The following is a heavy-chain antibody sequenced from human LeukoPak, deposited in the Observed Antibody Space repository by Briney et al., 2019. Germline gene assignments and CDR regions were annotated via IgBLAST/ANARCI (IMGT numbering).Heavy chain of an antibody. D-gene: IGHD3-10*01. J-gene: IGHJ4*02. CDR3: ARGLPPVSLWFGELYMGEYYFDY. CDR1: GGSISSYY. V-gene: IGHV4-4*07. CDR2: IYYSGST. Sequence: SETLSLTCTVSGGSISSYYWSWIRQPAGKGLQWIGRIYYSGSTNYNPSLKSRVTISVDTSKNQFSLKLSSVTAADTAVYYCARGLPPVSLWFGELYMGEYYFDYWGQGTLVTVSS.